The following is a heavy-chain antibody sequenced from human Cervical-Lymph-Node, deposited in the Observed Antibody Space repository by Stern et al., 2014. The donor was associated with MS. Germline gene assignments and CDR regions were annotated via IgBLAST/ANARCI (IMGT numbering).Heavy chain of an antibody. J-gene: IGHJ4*02. CDR2: IYPGDSDA. CDR3: GAEDSSGYHYG. V-gene: IGHV5-51*01. CDR1: GYSFTSYW. D-gene: IGHD3-22*01. Sequence: EVQLVQSGAEVKKPGESLKLSCKGSGYSFTSYWIGWVRQIPGQGLEWMGIIYPGDSDARYGTALQGQVTNSSDKSISTAYLQWSSLKASDTAMYYCGAEDSSGYHYGWGQGTLVTVSS.